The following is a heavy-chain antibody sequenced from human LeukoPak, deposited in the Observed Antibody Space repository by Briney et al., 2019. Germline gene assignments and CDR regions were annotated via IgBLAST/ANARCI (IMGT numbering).Heavy chain of an antibody. V-gene: IGHV3-23*01. Sequence: GGSLRLSCAASGFTFSSYAMGWVRQAPGKGLEWVSGISGSGGGTYYTDCVKGRFTISRDNSNNTLYLQMNSLRADDTAVYYCAKESHSSSWSPVDYWGQGTLVTVSS. J-gene: IGHJ4*02. CDR2: ISGSGGGT. CDR1: GFTFSSYA. D-gene: IGHD6-13*01. CDR3: AKESHSSSWSPVDY.